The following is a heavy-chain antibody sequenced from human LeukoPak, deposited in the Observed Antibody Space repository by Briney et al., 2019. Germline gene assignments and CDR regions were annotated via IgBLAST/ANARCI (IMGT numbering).Heavy chain of an antibody. CDR1: GLTFDDYT. CDR2: ISWDGDNT. Sequence: GGSLRLSCAASGLTFDDYTMHWVRQAPGKGLEGVSLISWDGDNTYYADSVKGRFTISRDNAKNSLYLQMNSLRAEGTAVYYCARYWRVCSGGSCSRDIWGQGTMVAVSS. D-gene: IGHD2-15*01. V-gene: IGHV3-43*01. CDR3: ARYWRVCSGGSCSRDI. J-gene: IGHJ3*02.